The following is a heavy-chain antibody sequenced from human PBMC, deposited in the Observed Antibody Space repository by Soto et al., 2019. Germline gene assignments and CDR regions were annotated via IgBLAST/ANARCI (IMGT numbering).Heavy chain of an antibody. CDR2: ISYHGTTK. Sequence: XGSLRLSCSAAGFTFGSYGLHWVRQAPGKGLEWVAFISYHGTTKYYVDSVKGRFTISRDNSKNTLYLQMNSLRAEDTAVYYCAKDPVFGVVTYYYYGMDVWGQGTTVTVSS. D-gene: IGHD3-3*01. CDR3: AKDPVFGVVTYYYYGMDV. V-gene: IGHV3-30*18. CDR1: GFTFGSYG. J-gene: IGHJ6*02.